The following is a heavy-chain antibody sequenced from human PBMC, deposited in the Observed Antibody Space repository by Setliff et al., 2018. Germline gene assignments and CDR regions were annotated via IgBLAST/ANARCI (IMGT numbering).Heavy chain of an antibody. CDR1: GFTFSKAW. CDR3: ARDGGEY. D-gene: IGHD3-16*01. V-gene: IGHV3-7*01. CDR2: IKQDGSEK. J-gene: IGHJ4*02. Sequence: PGGSLRLSCAGFGFTFSKAWMSWVRQAPGKGLEWVANIKQDGSEKYYVDSVKGRFTISRDNAKNSLYLQMNSLRAEDTAVYYCARDGGEYWGQGTLVTVSS.